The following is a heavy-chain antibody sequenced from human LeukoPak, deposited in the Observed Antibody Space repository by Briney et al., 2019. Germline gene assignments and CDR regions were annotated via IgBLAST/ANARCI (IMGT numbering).Heavy chain of an antibody. D-gene: IGHD3-10*01. V-gene: IGHV1-18*01. CDR1: GYTFTSYG. CDR3: ARDLYYYGSGSFNWFDP. J-gene: IGHJ5*02. Sequence: ASVKVSCKASGYTFTSYGISWVRQAPGQGLEWMGWISAYNGNTNYAQKLQGRVTMTTDTSTSTAYMELRSLRSDDTAVYYCARDLYYYGSGSFNWFDPWGREPWSPSPQ. CDR2: ISAYNGNT.